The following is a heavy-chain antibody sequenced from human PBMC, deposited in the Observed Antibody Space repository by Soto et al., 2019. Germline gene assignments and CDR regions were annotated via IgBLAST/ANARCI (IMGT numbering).Heavy chain of an antibody. CDR2: ITYDGSNK. CDR1: GFNFDNYG. D-gene: IGHD1-7*01. V-gene: IGHV3-30*18. Sequence: PGGSLRFSCQASGFNFDNYGMHWVRQAPGKGLEWVAVITYDGSNKYYADSVKGRFTISRDNSKNTLSLHLNTLKPEDTAVYHCAKDRVGGTFYTPLGFWGQGTLVTVSS. J-gene: IGHJ4*02. CDR3: AKDRVGGTFYTPLGF.